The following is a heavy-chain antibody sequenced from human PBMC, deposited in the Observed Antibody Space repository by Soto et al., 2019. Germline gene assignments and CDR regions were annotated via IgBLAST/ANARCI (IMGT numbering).Heavy chain of an antibody. CDR3: TTYGGDTGRFDY. V-gene: IGHV4-39*01. CDR1: GASMSSTNYY. D-gene: IGHD4-17*01. Sequence: SETLSLTCTVSGASMSSTNYYWGWIRQPPEKGPEWIGSGTTFSNPSLRGRVTISVDTSKNQFSLKLNSVTAADTAVYYGTTYGGDTGRFDYWGQGTLVTVSS. J-gene: IGHJ4*02. CDR2: SGTT.